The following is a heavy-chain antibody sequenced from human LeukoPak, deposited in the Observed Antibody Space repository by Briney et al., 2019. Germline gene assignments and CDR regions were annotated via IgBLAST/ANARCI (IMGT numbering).Heavy chain of an antibody. CDR3: ARVTQTDYDFDY. J-gene: IGHJ4*02. CDR1: GSTFTSYG. CDR2: ISAYNGNT. Sequence: GASVKVSRKSSGSTFTSYGISWLRQPPGQGLEWMGWISAYNGNTDYAQKLQVRVTITTDTSTSTAYMELRSVRSDVSAVYYCARVTQTDYDFDYWGQGTLVTVS. D-gene: IGHD4-17*01. V-gene: IGHV1-18*01.